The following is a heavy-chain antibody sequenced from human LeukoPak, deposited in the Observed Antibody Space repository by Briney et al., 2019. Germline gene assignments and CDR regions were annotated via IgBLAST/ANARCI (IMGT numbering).Heavy chain of an antibody. CDR2: IYYSGST. CDR1: RGSSGSYY. Sequence: SETLSLTCTVSRGSSGSYYWAWIRQPPGKGLEWIGYIYYSGSTNYNPSLKSRVTISVDTSKNQFSLKLSSVTAADTAVYYCARAPYYDFWIQGWFDPWGQGTLVTVYS. CDR3: ARAPYYDFWIQGWFDP. J-gene: IGHJ5*02. D-gene: IGHD3-3*01. V-gene: IGHV4-59*01.